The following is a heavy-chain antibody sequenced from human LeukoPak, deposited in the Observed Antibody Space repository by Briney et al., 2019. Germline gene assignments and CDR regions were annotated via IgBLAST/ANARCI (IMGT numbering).Heavy chain of an antibody. J-gene: IGHJ5*02. CDR2: ISSSGSYK. Sequence: PGGSLRLSCAASGFTFSSYAMSWVRQAPGKGLEWVSSISSSGSYKYYADSVKGRFTISRDNAKNSLSLQLNSLRAEDTAVYYCARDSLAAQWLLSGGGSWGQGTLVTVSS. D-gene: IGHD6-19*01. CDR3: ARDSLAAQWLLSGGGS. CDR1: GFTFSSYA. V-gene: IGHV3-21*01.